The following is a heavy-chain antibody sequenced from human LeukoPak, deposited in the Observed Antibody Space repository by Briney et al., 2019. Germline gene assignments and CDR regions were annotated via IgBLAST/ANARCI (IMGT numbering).Heavy chain of an antibody. CDR2: IYYSGST. CDR3: ARHGSGYWFDP. J-gene: IGHJ5*02. V-gene: IGHV4-39*01. Sequence: SETLSLTCTVSGGSSSSSSYYWGWIRQAPGKGLEWIGSIYYSGSTYYNPSLKSRVTISVDTSKNQFSLKLSSVTAADTAVYYCARHGSGYWFDPWGQGTLVTVSS. D-gene: IGHD3-10*01. CDR1: GGSSSSSSYY.